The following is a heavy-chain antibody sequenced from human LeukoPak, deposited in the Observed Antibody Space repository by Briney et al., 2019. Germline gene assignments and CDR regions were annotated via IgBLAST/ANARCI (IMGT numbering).Heavy chain of an antibody. D-gene: IGHD3-10*01. CDR1: GITFRSYA. CDR3: AKWGAQSGSYRVVDC. J-gene: IGHJ4*02. CDR2: INGDGGST. V-gene: IGHV3-23*01. Sequence: GGSLRLSCAAAGITFRSYAMSWVRQARGKGLEWVSAINGDGGSTYYADSVKGRFTISRDNSNNTLFLQMNSLRVEDTAVYYCAKWGAQSGSYRVVDCWGRGTLVTVSS.